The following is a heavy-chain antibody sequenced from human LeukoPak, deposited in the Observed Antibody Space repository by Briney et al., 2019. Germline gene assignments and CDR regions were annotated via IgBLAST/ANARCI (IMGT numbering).Heavy chain of an antibody. D-gene: IGHD4-17*01. CDR1: GGTIISGSHH. V-gene: IGHV4-39*01. J-gene: IGHJ4*02. CDR3: ARRSEGGDYLFDY. CDR2: IYYSGTT. Sequence: SETLSLTCTVSGGTIISGSHHWGWIRQPPGKGLEWIGSIYYSGTTYYKPSLKSRVTISADTSKKQFSLKLGSVTAADTAVYYCARRSEGGDYLFDYWGQGTLVTVSS.